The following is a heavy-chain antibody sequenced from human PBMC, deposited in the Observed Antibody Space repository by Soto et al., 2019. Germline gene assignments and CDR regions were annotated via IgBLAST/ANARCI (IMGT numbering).Heavy chain of an antibody. CDR2: INPNSGGT. V-gene: IGHV1-2*04. CDR1: GYTLTGYY. D-gene: IGHD2-21*02. CDR3: ASSVILPGGMDV. Sequence: ASVKVPCKASGYTLTGYYMHWVRQAPGQGLEWMGWINPNSGGTNYAQKFQGWATMTRDTSISTAYMELSRLRSDDTAVYYCASSVILPGGMDVWGQGTTVTVSS. J-gene: IGHJ6*02.